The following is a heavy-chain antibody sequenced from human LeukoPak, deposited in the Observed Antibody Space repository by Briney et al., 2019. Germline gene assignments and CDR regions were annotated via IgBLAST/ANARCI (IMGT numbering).Heavy chain of an antibody. J-gene: IGHJ4*02. V-gene: IGHV4-39*01. CDR3: ARHIGYFDY. CDR1: GGSISSSSYY. CDR2: IYYSGST. D-gene: IGHD2-15*01. Sequence: SETQSLTCTVSGGSISSSSYYWGWIRQPPGKGLEWIGSIYYSGSTYYNPSLKSRVTISVDTSKNQFSLKLSSVTAADTAVYYCARHIGYFDYWRQGTVVTVSS.